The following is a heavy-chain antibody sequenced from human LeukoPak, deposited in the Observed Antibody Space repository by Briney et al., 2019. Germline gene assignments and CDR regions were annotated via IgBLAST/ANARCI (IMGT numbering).Heavy chain of an antibody. CDR2: IYYSGST. D-gene: IGHD6-19*01. Sequence: SETLSLTCTVSGGSINSGSNYWGWIRQPPGKWLEWIGSIYYSGSTYYNPSLKSRVTISVDISKNQFSLELSSVTAADTAVYYCARLSVAGTRWFDPWGQGTLVTVSS. CDR3: ARLSVAGTRWFDP. CDR1: GGSINSGSNY. V-gene: IGHV4-39*01. J-gene: IGHJ5*02.